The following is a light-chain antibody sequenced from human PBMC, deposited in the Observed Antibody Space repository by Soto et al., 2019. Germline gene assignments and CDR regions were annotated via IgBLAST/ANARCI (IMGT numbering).Light chain of an antibody. CDR3: QSYDSSLSGV. V-gene: IGLV1-40*01. J-gene: IGLJ1*01. Sequence: QSALTQPPSVSGAPGQRVTISCTGSSSNIGAGYDVHWYQQLPGTAPKLLIYGNSNRPSGVPDRFSGSKSGTSASLAITGLQAEDEADYYCQSYDSSLSGVFGTGTKATVL. CDR2: GNS. CDR1: SSNIGAGYD.